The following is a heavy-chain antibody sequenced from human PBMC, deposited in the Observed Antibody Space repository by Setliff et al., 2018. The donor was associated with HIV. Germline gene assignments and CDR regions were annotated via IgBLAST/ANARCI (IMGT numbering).Heavy chain of an antibody. Sequence: ASVKVSCKASGYTFTIYSINWVRQAPGQGLEWMGSISGYNGNTNYARKFQGRVTMTTDTSTSTAYMELRSLRSDDTAVYCCARGSSSIVAAYPDALDIWGQGTMVTVSS. CDR1: GYTFTIYS. D-gene: IGHD6-13*01. J-gene: IGHJ3*02. CDR2: ISGYNGNT. CDR3: ARGSSSIVAAYPDALDI. V-gene: IGHV1-18*01.